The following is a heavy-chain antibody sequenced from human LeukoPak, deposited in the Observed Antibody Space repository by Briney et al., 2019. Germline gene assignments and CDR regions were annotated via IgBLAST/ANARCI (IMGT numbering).Heavy chain of an antibody. V-gene: IGHV3-23*01. Sequence: SGGSPRLSCAASGFTFSSYAMSWVRQAPGKGLEWVSAISGSGGSTYYADSVKGRFTISRDNSKNTLYLQMNSLRAEDTAVYYCAKLSYYYGSGSYDGWFDPWGQGTLVTVSS. CDR1: GFTFSSYA. D-gene: IGHD3-10*01. CDR2: ISGSGGST. CDR3: AKLSYYYGSGSYDGWFDP. J-gene: IGHJ5*02.